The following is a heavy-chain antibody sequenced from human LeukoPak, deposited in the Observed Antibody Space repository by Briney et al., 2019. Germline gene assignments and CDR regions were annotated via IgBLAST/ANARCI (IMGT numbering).Heavy chain of an antibody. Sequence: PSETLSLTCTVSGGSISSYYWSWIRQPAGKGLEWIGRIYTSGSTNYNPSLKSRVTMSVDTSKNQFSLKLSSVTAADTAVYYCARHARDVLLWFGETPGFDPWGQGTLVTVSS. V-gene: IGHV4-4*07. CDR3: ARHARDVLLWFGETPGFDP. CDR2: IYTSGST. J-gene: IGHJ5*02. D-gene: IGHD3-10*01. CDR1: GGSISSYY.